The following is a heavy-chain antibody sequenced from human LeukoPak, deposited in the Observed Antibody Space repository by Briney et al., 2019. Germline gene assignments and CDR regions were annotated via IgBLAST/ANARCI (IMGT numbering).Heavy chain of an antibody. D-gene: IGHD3-22*01. J-gene: IGHJ4*02. Sequence: GGSLRLSCAASGFTFSSYGMHWVRQAPGKGLEWVAFIRYDGSNKYYADSVKGRFTISRDNSKNTLYLQMNSLRAEDTAVYYCASLLSDSSGFPSFDYWGQGTLVTVSS. V-gene: IGHV3-30*02. CDR2: IRYDGSNK. CDR1: GFTFSSYG. CDR3: ASLLSDSSGFPSFDY.